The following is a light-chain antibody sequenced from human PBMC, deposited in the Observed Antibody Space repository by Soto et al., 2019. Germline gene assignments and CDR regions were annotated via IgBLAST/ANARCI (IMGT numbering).Light chain of an antibody. Sequence: QSVLTQPASVSGSPGQSITISCAGTSGDVGAYNFVTWFQQHPGKVPKLIIYDVTDRPSGVSDRFSGSKSGNTASLTISGLLAEDEADYYCGSYTAINTMIFGGWTKLTVL. CDR1: SGDVGAYNF. CDR3: GSYTAINTMI. J-gene: IGLJ2*01. CDR2: DVT. V-gene: IGLV2-14*01.